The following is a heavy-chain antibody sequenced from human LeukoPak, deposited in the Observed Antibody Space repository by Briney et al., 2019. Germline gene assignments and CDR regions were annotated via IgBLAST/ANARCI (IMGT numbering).Heavy chain of an antibody. V-gene: IGHV5-51*01. CDR3: ARRHYYGSGSYYYFDY. CDR1: GYSFTSYW. J-gene: IGHJ4*02. Sequence: GESLKISCKGSGYSFTSYWIGWVRQMPGKGLEWMGIIYPGDSDTRYSLSFQGQVTISADKSISTAYLQWSSLKASDTAMYYCARRHYYGSGSYYYFDYWGQGTLVTVSS. CDR2: IYPGDSDT. D-gene: IGHD3-10*01.